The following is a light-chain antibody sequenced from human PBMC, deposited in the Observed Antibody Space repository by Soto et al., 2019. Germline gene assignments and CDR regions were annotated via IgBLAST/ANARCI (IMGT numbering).Light chain of an antibody. V-gene: IGKV3-20*01. CDR3: QLYGSPPLYT. Sequence: EVVLTQSPGTLSLSPGERAALSCRASQSVRSTYLAWYQQKPGQAPRLLIYGASSRATGIQDRFSGSGSGTDFTLTISRLEPEDFAVYYCQLYGSPPLYTFGQGTKLEI. CDR1: QSVRSTY. J-gene: IGKJ2*01. CDR2: GAS.